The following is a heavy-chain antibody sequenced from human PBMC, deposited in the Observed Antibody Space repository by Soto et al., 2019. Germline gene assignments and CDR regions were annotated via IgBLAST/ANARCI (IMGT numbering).Heavy chain of an antibody. Sequence: QIQLVQSGGEVKRPGASVMVSCKASGYSLTSYGISWVRLVPGQGLEWMAWITTSNGNRNFARKFQDRVSLTADISTSTVYMELRSLTSDDTAVYYCVRVLDSSWYADLWGRGTLVTVSS. D-gene: IGHD3-22*01. V-gene: IGHV1-18*04. CDR3: VRVLDSSWYADL. CDR2: ITTSNGNR. CDR1: GYSLTSYG. J-gene: IGHJ2*01.